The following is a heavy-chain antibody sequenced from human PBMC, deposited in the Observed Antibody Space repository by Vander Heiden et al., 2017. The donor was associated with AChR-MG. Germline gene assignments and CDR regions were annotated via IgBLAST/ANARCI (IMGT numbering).Heavy chain of an antibody. Sequence: VQRVQSGAAVMKLGESLRISCKGSGNIFTSYWTTWVRQVPGKGLEWMGRIDPRDSYSNYSPSFEGHVTISADKSTSTAYLQWSSLKASDTAMYYCATSIVAAGTDWFDPWGQGTLVTVSS. CDR3: ATSIVAAGTDWFDP. CDR2: IDPRDSYS. V-gene: IGHV5-10-1*03. D-gene: IGHD6-13*01. CDR1: GNIFTSYW. J-gene: IGHJ5*02.